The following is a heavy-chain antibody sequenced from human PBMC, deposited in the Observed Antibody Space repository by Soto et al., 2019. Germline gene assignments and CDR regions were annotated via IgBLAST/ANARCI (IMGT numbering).Heavy chain of an antibody. V-gene: IGHV3-66*01. J-gene: IGHJ6*02. CDR3: ARLYDSSGYYYYYYGMDV. CDR1: GFTVSSKY. D-gene: IGHD3-22*01. CDR2: VNSGGNT. Sequence: GGSLRLSCAASGFTVSSKYMSWVRQPPGKEPEWVALVNSGGNTYYAESVKGRFTISRDNAKNTLYLQMNSLRAEDTAVYYCARLYDSSGYYYYYYGMDVWGQGTTVTVSS.